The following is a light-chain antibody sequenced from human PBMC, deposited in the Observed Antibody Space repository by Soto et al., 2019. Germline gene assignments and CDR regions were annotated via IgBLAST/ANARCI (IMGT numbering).Light chain of an antibody. V-gene: IGKV1-33*01. J-gene: IGKJ5*01. Sequence: DIQMTQSPSSLSASVGDRVTITCRASQSINNYLNWSQQKAGRAPKLLIYDASNLEAGVPSRFRGSGSGTDFTFTISRLQPEDIATYYCQQYENLPTFGQGTRLEIK. CDR1: QSINNY. CDR2: DAS. CDR3: QQYENLPT.